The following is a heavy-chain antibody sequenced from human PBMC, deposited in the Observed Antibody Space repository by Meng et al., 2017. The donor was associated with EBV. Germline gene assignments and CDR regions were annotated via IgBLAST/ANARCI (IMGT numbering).Heavy chain of an antibody. J-gene: IGHJ4*02. CDR3: AREATTSYGQFITGTDY. CDR1: GYTFTRYA. CDR2: INGGNSDT. V-gene: IGHV1-3*01. Sequence: QVQLEQSGAEVRNPGASSMFSCTASGYTFTRYAVHWVRQAPGQRLEWMGWINGGNSDTQYSQNFQGRVTISRDASASIVYMHLSSLTSEDTAVYFCAREATTSYGQFITGTDYWGQGTLVTVSS. D-gene: IGHD1-26*01.